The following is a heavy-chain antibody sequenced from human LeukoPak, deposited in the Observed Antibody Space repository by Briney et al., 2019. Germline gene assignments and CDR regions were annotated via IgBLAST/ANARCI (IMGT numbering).Heavy chain of an antibody. CDR1: GGSFSGYY. CDR2: INHSGST. D-gene: IGHD3-22*01. V-gene: IGHV4-34*01. Sequence: SETLSLTCAVYGGSFSGYYWSWIRQPPGKGLEWIGEINHSGSTNYNPSLKSRVTMSVDTSKNQFSLKLSSVTAADTAVYYCARGFGYYDSSGYYYYYYYMDVWGKGTTVTVSS. J-gene: IGHJ6*03. CDR3: ARGFGYYDSSGYYYYYYYMDV.